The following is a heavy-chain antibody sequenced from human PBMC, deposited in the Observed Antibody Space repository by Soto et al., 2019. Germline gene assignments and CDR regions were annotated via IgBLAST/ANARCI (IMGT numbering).Heavy chain of an antibody. CDR1: GFSLSSTGMC. D-gene: IGHD1-20*01. J-gene: IGHJ6*02. V-gene: IGHV2-70*01. Sequence: SGPTLVNPTQTLTLTCTVSGFSLSSTGMCVSWIRQSPGKALEWLALIEWDDNPYYTTSLKTRLTISKDTSKNQVVLTMTNMDPVDTATYYCARIGVDSYDWNDDPTNSRNYYYYGMDVWGQGTTVTVSS. CDR2: IEWDDNP. CDR3: ARIGVDSYDWNDDPTNSRNYYYYGMDV.